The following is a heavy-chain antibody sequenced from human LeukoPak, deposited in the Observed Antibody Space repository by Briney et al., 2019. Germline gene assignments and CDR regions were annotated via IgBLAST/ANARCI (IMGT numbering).Heavy chain of an antibody. Sequence: GESLKISCKGSGYIFTSYWIGWVRQIPGKGLEWMGIIYPGDSDTRYSPSFQGQVTMSVDNFSSTAYLQWNSLKASDTAMYYCARGLNPQLAGALYNWFDPWGQGTLVNVSS. CDR1: GYIFTSYW. V-gene: IGHV5-51*01. CDR2: IYPGDSDT. CDR3: ARGLNPQLAGALYNWFDP. D-gene: IGHD2-15*01. J-gene: IGHJ5*02.